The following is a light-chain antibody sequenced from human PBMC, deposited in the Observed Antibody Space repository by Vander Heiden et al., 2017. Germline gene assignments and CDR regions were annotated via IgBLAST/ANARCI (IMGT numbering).Light chain of an antibody. CDR1: QSVSSSY. V-gene: IGKV3-20*01. CDR2: GAS. CDR3: QQYGSSSWT. Sequence: EIVFTQSPGTLSLSPGERATISCRASQSVSSSYLAWYQQKPGQAPRLLIYGASSRATGIPDRFSGSGSGTDFTLTISRREPEDFAVYYCQQYGSSSWTFGQGTKVEIK. J-gene: IGKJ1*01.